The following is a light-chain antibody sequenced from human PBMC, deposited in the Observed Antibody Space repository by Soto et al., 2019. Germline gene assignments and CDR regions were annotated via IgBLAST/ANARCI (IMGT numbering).Light chain of an antibody. Sequence: DIQMTQSPSSLSASVGDRVTITCRASQSISSYLNWYQQKPGKAPKLLIYAASSLQGGVPSRFSGSGSGTEFTLTITSLQPEDFATYYCLLHKSYVWTFGQGNKVDIK. J-gene: IGKJ1*01. CDR1: QSISSY. V-gene: IGKV1-17*01. CDR3: LLHKSYVWT. CDR2: AAS.